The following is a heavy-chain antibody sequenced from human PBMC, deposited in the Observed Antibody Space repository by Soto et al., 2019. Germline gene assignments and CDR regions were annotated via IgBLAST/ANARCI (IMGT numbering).Heavy chain of an antibody. CDR2: IYPSGST. CDR3: ARARWISSGHRHPFDP. D-gene: IGHD3-3*01. V-gene: IGHV4-30-2*01. J-gene: IGHJ5*02. Sequence: SETLSLTCAVSGGSISSGGYSWSWIRQPTGKGLEWIGYIYPSGSTYYNPSPKNRVTISVDRSTNQFSLQLSSVTDADTAVYYCARARWISSGHRHPFDPWGQGTLVTVSS. CDR1: GGSISSGGYS.